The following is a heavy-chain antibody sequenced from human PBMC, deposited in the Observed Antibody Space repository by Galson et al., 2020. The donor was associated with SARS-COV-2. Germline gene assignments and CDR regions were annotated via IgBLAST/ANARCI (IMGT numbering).Heavy chain of an antibody. CDR1: GGSISSYY. CDR2: IYYSGST. CDR3: ARDRWALKDTMMLYYYMDV. J-gene: IGHJ6*03. V-gene: IGHV4-59*01. Sequence: SETLSLTCTVSGGSISSYYWSWIRQPPGKGLEWIGYIYYSGSTNYNPSLKSRVTISVDTSKNQFSLKLNSVTAADTAVYYCARDRWALKDTMMLYYYMDVWGKGTTVTVSS. D-gene: IGHD3-10*02.